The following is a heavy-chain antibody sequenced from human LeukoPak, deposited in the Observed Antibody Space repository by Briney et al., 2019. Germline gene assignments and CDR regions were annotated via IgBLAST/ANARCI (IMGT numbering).Heavy chain of an antibody. J-gene: IGHJ4*02. Sequence: ASVKVSCKASGYTFTHHGISWVRQAPGQGLEWMGWISCYNGDTMYAQNVQGRATMTTDTSTTTAYIELRSLSSDDTAMYYCARDPSNSAGYRAHFDSWGQGTLVTVSS. D-gene: IGHD5-12*01. CDR2: ISCYNGDT. V-gene: IGHV1-18*04. CDR1: GYTFTHHG. CDR3: ARDPSNSAGYRAHFDS.